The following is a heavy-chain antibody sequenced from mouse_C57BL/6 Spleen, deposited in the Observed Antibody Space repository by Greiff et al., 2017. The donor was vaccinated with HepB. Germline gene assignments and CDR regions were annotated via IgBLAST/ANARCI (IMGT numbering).Heavy chain of an antibody. CDR3: ARSDYYGSSGHYFDY. J-gene: IGHJ2*01. CDR1: GYTFTSYW. D-gene: IGHD1-1*01. CDR2: IHPNSGST. V-gene: IGHV1-64*01. Sequence: QVQLQQPGAELVKPGASVKLSCKASGYTFTSYWMHWVKQRPGQGLEWIGMIHPNSGSTNYNEKFKSKATLTVDKSSSTAYMQLSSLTSEDSAVYDCARSDYYGSSGHYFDYWGQGTTLTVSS.